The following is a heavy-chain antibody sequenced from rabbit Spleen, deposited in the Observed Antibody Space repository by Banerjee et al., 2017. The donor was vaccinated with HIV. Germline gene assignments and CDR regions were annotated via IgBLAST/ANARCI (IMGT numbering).Heavy chain of an antibody. CDR1: GIDFTKYY. CDR3: ARAIVPWLGLTRLDL. V-gene: IGHV1S43*01. Sequence: QEQLEESGGDLVKPGGSLTLSCKASGIDFTKYYISRVRQAPGKGLEWIGIIYAARGTTDYASWVNGRFTISSDNAQSTVDLKMTSLTAADTATYFCARAIVPWLGLTRLDLWGQGTLVTVS. D-gene: IGHD4-1*01. CDR2: IYAARGTT. J-gene: IGHJ3*01.